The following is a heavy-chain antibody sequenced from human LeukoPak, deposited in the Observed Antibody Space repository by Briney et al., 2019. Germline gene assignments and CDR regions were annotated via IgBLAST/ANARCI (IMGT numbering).Heavy chain of an antibody. CDR2: IYYNWRT. D-gene: IGHD4-23*01. V-gene: IGHV4-59*13. Sequence: PSETLSLTCTVSGGSISNYYWTWIRHPPGKRLEWIGYIYYNWRTNYNPSLKSRVTMSVDTSKNQFSLNLGSVTAADTAVYYCARSWQEVGTFDYWGQGTLVTVSS. J-gene: IGHJ4*02. CDR3: ARSWQEVGTFDY. CDR1: GGSISNYY.